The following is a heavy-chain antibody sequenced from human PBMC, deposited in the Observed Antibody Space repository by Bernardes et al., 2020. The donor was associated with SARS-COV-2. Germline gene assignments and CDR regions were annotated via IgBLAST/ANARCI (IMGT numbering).Heavy chain of an antibody. Sequence: SEPLSLTCTVSGGSISSSSYYWGWLLQPPGKGLEWIGSIYYSGSTYYNPSLKSRVTISVDTSKNQFSLKLSSVTAADTAVYYCARRPINRITIFGVVIMAAWFDPWGQGTLVTVSS. D-gene: IGHD3-3*01. CDR2: IYYSGST. J-gene: IGHJ5*02. CDR3: ARRPINRITIFGVVIMAAWFDP. V-gene: IGHV4-39*01. CDR1: GGSISSSSYY.